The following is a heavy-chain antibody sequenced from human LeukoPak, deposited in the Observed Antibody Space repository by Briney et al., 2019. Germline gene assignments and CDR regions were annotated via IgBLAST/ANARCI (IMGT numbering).Heavy chain of an antibody. CDR1: GFTFTNYW. V-gene: IGHV3-7*01. Sequence: PGGSLRVSCVASGFTFTNYWMSWVRQAPGKGLEWVANIKQDGSDKYYVDSVKGRSTISRDNAKNSLYLQMNSLRAEDTAVYYCARYGSYCTGGNCKDYWGQGTQVTV. J-gene: IGHJ4*02. CDR3: ARYGSYCTGGNCKDY. D-gene: IGHD2-15*01. CDR2: IKQDGSDK.